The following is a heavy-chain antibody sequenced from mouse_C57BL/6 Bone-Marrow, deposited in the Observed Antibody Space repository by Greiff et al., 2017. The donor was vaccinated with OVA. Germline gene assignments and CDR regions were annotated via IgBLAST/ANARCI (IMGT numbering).Heavy chain of an antibody. J-gene: IGHJ3*01. CDR2: IYPGSGNT. CDR1: GYSFTSYY. V-gene: IGHV1-66*01. Sequence: VQVVESGPELVKPGASVKISCKASGYSFTSYYIHWVKQRPGQGLEWIGWIYPGSGNTKYNEKFKGKATLTADTSSSTAYMQLSSLTSEDSAVYYCARGYWDYGSRPAWFAYWGQGTLVTVSA. CDR3: ARGYWDYGSRPAWFAY. D-gene: IGHD1-1*01.